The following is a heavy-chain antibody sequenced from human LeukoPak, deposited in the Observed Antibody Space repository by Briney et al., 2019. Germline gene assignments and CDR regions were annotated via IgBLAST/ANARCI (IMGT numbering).Heavy chain of an antibody. J-gene: IGHJ6*03. CDR3: ARMVDSRFGTQRLQSFNWNCCIIGYYYYYMDV. D-gene: IGHD1-7*01. CDR2: MNPNSGNT. V-gene: IGHV1-8*01. CDR1: GYTFTSYD. Sequence: VASVKVSCKASGYTFTSYDINWVRQATGQGLEWMGWMNPNSGNTGYAQKFQGRVTMTRNTSISTAYMELSSLRSEDTAVYYCARMVDSRFGTQRLQSFNWNCCIIGYYYYYMDVWGKGTTVTVSS.